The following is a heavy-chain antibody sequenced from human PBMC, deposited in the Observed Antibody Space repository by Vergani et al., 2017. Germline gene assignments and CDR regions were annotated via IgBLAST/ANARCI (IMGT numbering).Heavy chain of an antibody. Sequence: EVQLLESGGGLVQPGGSLRPSCAASGFSFSSYAMSWVRQAPGKGLEWVSAISGSVGSTYYSDSVKGRFTISRDNSKNTLYLQMNSLRAEDTAVYYCAKEKAAAGIYWGQGTLVTVSS. CDR2: ISGSVGST. CDR1: GFSFSSYA. CDR3: AKEKAAAGIY. J-gene: IGHJ4*02. D-gene: IGHD6-13*01. V-gene: IGHV3-23*01.